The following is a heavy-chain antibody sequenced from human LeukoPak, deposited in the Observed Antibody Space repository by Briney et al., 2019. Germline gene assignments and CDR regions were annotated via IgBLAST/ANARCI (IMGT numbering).Heavy chain of an antibody. CDR1: GYTFTYYD. D-gene: IGHD3-16*01. Sequence: ASVKVSCKASGYTFTYYDINWVRQAPGQGLEWMGWLNPNSGDTNYAHKFQGRVTMTRDTSITTAYMELSRLRSDDTAVYYCARGTGGVSDYWGQGTLVTVSS. CDR3: ARGTGGVSDY. CDR2: LNPNSGDT. J-gene: IGHJ4*02. V-gene: IGHV1-2*02.